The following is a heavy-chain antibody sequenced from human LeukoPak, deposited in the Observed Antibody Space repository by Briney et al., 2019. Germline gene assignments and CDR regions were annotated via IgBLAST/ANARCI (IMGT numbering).Heavy chain of an antibody. V-gene: IGHV1-24*01. CDR1: GYTLTELS. Sequence: ASVKVSCKVSGYTLTELSMHWVRQAPGKGLEWMGGFDPEDGETIYAQKFQGRVTMTEDTSTDTAYMELSSLRSEDTAVYYCATDKGLRYFDKSYGMDVWGQGTTVTVSS. CDR2: FDPEDGET. J-gene: IGHJ6*02. D-gene: IGHD3-9*01. CDR3: ATDKGLRYFDKSYGMDV.